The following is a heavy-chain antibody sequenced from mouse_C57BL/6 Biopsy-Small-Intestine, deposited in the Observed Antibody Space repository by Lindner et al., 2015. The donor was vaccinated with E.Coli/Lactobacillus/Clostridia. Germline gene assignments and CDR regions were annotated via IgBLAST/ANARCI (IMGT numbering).Heavy chain of an antibody. D-gene: IGHD2-1*01. CDR1: DYTFTSQW. J-gene: IGHJ3*01. CDR2: IYPGTGGT. CDR3: ARGGNSLAWFAY. V-gene: IGHV1-56*01. Sequence: VQLQESGPELVRPGASLKISCKAPDYTFTSQWIQRVRQRPGQGLEWIGEIYPGTGGTYYNEKFKGKATLTVDTSSSTAYMQLSSLTSEDSAVYFCARGGNSLAWFAYWGQGTLVTVSA.